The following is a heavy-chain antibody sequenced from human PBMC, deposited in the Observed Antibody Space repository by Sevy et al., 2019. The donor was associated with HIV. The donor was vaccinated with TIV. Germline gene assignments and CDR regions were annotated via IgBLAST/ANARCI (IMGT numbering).Heavy chain of an antibody. CDR3: AKDLTERYSNSSGDFDY. Sequence: GGSMRLSCAASGFTFNVYGMHWVRQAPGKGLQWVAFTRYDGSTKYYADSVKGRFTISRDNSKNTLYLQMNSLRVEDTAMYYCAKDLTERYSNSSGDFDYWGQGSLVTVSS. D-gene: IGHD6-6*01. J-gene: IGHJ4*02. V-gene: IGHV3-30*02. CDR2: TRYDGSTK. CDR1: GFTFNVYG.